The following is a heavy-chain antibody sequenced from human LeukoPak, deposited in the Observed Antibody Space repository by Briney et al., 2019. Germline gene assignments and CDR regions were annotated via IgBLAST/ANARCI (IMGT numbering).Heavy chain of an antibody. V-gene: IGHV1-8*01. Sequence: GSVKVSCKASGYTFTSYDINWVRQATGQGLEWMGWMNPNSGNTGYAQKFQGRVTMTRNTSISTAYMELSSLRSEDTAVYYCAREYCSSTSCHQPYYYYYGMDVWGQGTTVTVSS. D-gene: IGHD2-2*01. CDR1: GYTFTSYD. CDR3: AREYCSSTSCHQPYYYYYGMDV. CDR2: MNPNSGNT. J-gene: IGHJ6*02.